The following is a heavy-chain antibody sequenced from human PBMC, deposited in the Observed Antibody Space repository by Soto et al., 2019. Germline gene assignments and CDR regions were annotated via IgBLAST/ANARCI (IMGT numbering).Heavy chain of an antibody. CDR1: GYTLTELS. J-gene: IGHJ6*02. CDR2: FDSEDGET. V-gene: IGHV1-24*01. CDR3: ATVRRQWLPPYYGMDV. Sequence: ASVKVSCKVSGYTLTELSMHWVRQAPGKGLEWMGGFDSEDGETIYAQKFQGRVTMTEDTSTDTAYMELSSLRSEDTAVYYCATVRRQWLPPYYGMDVWGQGTTVTVSS. D-gene: IGHD6-19*01.